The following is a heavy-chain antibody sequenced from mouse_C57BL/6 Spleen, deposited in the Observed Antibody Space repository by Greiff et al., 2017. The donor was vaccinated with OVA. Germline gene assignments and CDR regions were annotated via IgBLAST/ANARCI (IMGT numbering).Heavy chain of an antibody. D-gene: IGHD2-1*01. Sequence: DVQLQESGTVLARPGASVKMSCKTSGYTFTSYWMHWVKQRPGQGLEWIGAIYPGNSDTSYNQKFKGKAKLTAVTSASTAYMELSSLTNEDSAVYYCTRGKNLLWSRYYFDYWGQGTTLTVSS. CDR1: GYTFTSYW. CDR3: TRGKNLLWSRYYFDY. V-gene: IGHV1-5*01. J-gene: IGHJ2*01. CDR2: IYPGNSDT.